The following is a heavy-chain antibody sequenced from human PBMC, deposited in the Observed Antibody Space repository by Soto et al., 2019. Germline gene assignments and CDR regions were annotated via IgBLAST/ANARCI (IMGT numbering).Heavy chain of an antibody. CDR3: VRDGTKTLRDWFDP. V-gene: IGHV4-4*07. Sequence: SETLSLTCTVSGASISGFYWSWIRKSAGKGLEWIGRIYATGTTDHNPSLKSRVMMSVDTSKKQFSLKLRSVTAADTAVYYCVRDGTKTLRDWFDPWGQGISVTVSS. D-gene: IGHD1-1*01. CDR2: IYATGTT. CDR1: GASISGFY. J-gene: IGHJ5*02.